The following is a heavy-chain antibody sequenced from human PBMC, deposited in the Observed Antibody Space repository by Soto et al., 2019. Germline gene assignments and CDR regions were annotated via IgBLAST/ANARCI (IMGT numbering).Heavy chain of an antibody. CDR3: VRDGTKTLRDWFDP. V-gene: IGHV4-4*07. Sequence: SETLSLTCTVSGASISGFYWSWIRKSAGKGLEWIGRIYATGTTDHNPSLKSRVMMSVDTSKKQFSLKLRSVTAADTAVYYCVRDGTKTLRDWFDPWGQGISVTVSS. D-gene: IGHD1-1*01. CDR2: IYATGTT. CDR1: GASISGFY. J-gene: IGHJ5*02.